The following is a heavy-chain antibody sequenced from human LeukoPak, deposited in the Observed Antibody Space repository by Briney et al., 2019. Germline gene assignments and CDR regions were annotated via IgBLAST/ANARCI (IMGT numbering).Heavy chain of an antibody. Sequence: PSETLSLTCTVSGGSISSSSYYWGWIRQPPGKGLEWIGSIYYSGSTYYNPSLKSRVTISVDTSKNQFSLKLSSVTAADTAVYYCARDRDYYDPYYYYYGMDVWGQGTTVTVSS. CDR2: IYYSGST. D-gene: IGHD3-22*01. J-gene: IGHJ6*02. CDR1: GGSISSSSYY. V-gene: IGHV4-39*07. CDR3: ARDRDYYDPYYYYYGMDV.